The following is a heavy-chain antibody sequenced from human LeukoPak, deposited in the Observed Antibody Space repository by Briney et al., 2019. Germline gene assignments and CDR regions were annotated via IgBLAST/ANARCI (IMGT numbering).Heavy chain of an antibody. V-gene: IGHV3-48*03. J-gene: IGHJ6*02. CDR3: VRDRSMDV. CDR2: ISSSASTI. Sequence: GGSLRLSCAASGFTFRSCEMVWVSQAPGKGLEWLSYISSSASTIYFADSVKGRFTISRDNAKNSLYLQMNSLRAEDTAVYYCVRDRSMDVWGQGTTVIVSS. CDR1: GFTFRSCE.